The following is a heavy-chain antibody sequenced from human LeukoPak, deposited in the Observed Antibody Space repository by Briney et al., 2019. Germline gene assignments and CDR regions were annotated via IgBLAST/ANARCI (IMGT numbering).Heavy chain of an antibody. Sequence: GGSLRLSCAASGFTFSSYAMSWVRQAPGKGLEWVSAISGSGGSTYYADSVKGRFTISRDNSKNTLYLQMNRLRAEDTAVYYCAKENLWFGELLSSSNSHLDYWGQGTLVTVSS. CDR2: ISGSGGST. CDR3: AKENLWFGELLSSSNSHLDY. D-gene: IGHD3-10*01. V-gene: IGHV3-23*01. CDR1: GFTFSSYA. J-gene: IGHJ4*02.